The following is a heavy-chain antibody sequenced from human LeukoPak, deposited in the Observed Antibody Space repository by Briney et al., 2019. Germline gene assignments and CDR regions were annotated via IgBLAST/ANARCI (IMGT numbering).Heavy chain of an antibody. CDR1: GFTFSSYG. V-gene: IGHV3-30*18. CDR3: AKGPGGYDYYYGMDV. Sequence: GGSLRLSCAASGFTFSSYGMHWVRQAPGKGLEWVAVISYDGSNKYYADSVKGRFTISRDNSKNTLYPQMNSLRAEDTAVYYCAKGPGGYDYYYGMDVWGQGTTVTVSS. CDR2: ISYDGSNK. J-gene: IGHJ6*02. D-gene: IGHD3-10*01.